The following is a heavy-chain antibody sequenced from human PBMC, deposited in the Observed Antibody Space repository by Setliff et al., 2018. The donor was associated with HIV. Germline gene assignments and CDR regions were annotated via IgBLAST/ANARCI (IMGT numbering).Heavy chain of an antibody. CDR2: VSQSGST. V-gene: IGHV4-39*01. J-gene: IGHJ5*02. CDR3: ARVPVAGANWFDP. Sequence: ETLSLTCSVSGVSINRTDHYWGWIRQSPGKRLEWIGSVSQSGSTYYDPSLKSRITISVDRSKNLFSLKLISVTAADQGVYYCARVPVAGANWFDPWGLGTLVTVSS. CDR1: GVSINRTDHY. D-gene: IGHD2-21*01.